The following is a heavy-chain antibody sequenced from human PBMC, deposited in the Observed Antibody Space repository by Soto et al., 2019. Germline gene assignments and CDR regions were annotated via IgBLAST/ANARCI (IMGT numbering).Heavy chain of an antibody. J-gene: IGHJ5*02. CDR3: AYDPPTHGWFDP. Sequence: SVKVSCKASGFTFTSSAVQWVRQARGQRFEWIGWIVVGSGNTNYAQKFQERVTITRDMSTSTAYMELSSLRSEDTAVYYCAYDPPTHGWFDPWGQGTLVTVSS. V-gene: IGHV1-58*01. CDR2: IVVGSGNT. D-gene: IGHD3-3*01. CDR1: GFTFTSSA.